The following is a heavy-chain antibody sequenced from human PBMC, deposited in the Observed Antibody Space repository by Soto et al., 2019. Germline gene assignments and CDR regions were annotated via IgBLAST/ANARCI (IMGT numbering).Heavy chain of an antibody. CDR2: IGVSSSSI. J-gene: IGHJ4*02. V-gene: IGHV3-48*01. D-gene: IGHD6-19*01. Sequence: QPGGSLRLSCAASGFTFSSYSMNWVRQAPGKGLEWVSYIGVSSSSIYYADSAKGRFTISRDNAKNSLYLQMNSLRAEDTAVYYCARVITSSGWYEDYWGKGSLVTVSS. CDR1: GFTFSSYS. CDR3: ARVITSSGWYEDY.